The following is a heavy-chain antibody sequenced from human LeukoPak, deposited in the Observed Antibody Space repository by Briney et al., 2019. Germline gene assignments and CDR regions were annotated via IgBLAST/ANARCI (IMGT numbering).Heavy chain of an antibody. Sequence: GGSLRLSCAASGFTFSSYAMSWVRQAPGKGLEWVSAISGSGGSTYYADSVKGRFTISRDNTKSTLYLQMNSLRDDDSAAYFCARVYLERLTAGYFDHWGQGTQVTVSP. J-gene: IGHJ4*02. V-gene: IGHV3-23*01. CDR2: ISGSGGST. CDR1: GFTFSSYA. CDR3: ARVYLERLTAGYFDH. D-gene: IGHD2-8*01.